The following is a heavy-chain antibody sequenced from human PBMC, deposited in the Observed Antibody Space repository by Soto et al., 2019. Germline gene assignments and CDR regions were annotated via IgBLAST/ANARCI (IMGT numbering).Heavy chain of an antibody. CDR3: AQRPLTWYLGLDY. CDR1: GFTFSNYA. CDR2: INGDGGGNGGST. D-gene: IGHD3-9*01. J-gene: IGHJ4*02. V-gene: IGHV3-23*01. Sequence: EVQLLESGGGLVQPGGSLRLSCAASGFTFSNYAMTWVRQAPGKGLEWVSAINGDGGGNGGSTYYADSVKGRFTISRDTSRNTLYLHMNNLRVEDTAVYDCAQRPLTWYLGLDYWGQGALVTVSS.